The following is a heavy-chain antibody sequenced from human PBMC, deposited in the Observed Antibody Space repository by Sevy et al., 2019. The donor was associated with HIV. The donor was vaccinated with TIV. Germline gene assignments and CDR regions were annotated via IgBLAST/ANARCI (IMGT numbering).Heavy chain of an antibody. CDR3: AGAVGFGESTSYYGMDV. J-gene: IGHJ6*02. CDR2: ISYDGSNK. D-gene: IGHD3-10*01. Sequence: GESLKISCAASGFTFSSYAMHWVRQAPGKGLEWVAVISYDGSNKYYADSVKDRFTISRDNSKNTLYLQMNSLRAEDTAVYYCAGAVGFGESTSYYGMDVWGQGTTVTVSS. V-gene: IGHV3-30-3*01. CDR1: GFTFSSYA.